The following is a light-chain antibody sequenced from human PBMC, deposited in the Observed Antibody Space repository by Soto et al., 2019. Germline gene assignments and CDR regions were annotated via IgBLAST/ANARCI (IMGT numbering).Light chain of an antibody. J-gene: IGKJ1*01. V-gene: IGKV3-15*01. CDR1: QSVSSN. Sequence: EIVMTQSPATLSVSPGERATLSCRASQSVSSNFAWYQQQPGPAPRLLIYGASTRATSIPARFSGSWSGTEFTLTIRSLQSEDFAVYYCQHYNNWPLTFGQGTKVEIK. CDR3: QHYNNWPLT. CDR2: GAS.